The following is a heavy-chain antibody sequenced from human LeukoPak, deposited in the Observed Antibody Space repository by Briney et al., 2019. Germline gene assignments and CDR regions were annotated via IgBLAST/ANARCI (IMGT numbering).Heavy chain of an antibody. CDR3: AELGITMIGGV. CDR1: GFTFSSYS. Sequence: PGGSLRLSCAASGFTFSSYSMNWVRHAPGKGLEWVSSISSSSSYIYYATSVKGRFTISRDNAKNSLYLQMSSLRAEDTAVYYCAELGITMIGGVWGKGTTVTISS. D-gene: IGHD3-10*02. J-gene: IGHJ6*04. CDR2: ISSSSSYI. V-gene: IGHV3-21*01.